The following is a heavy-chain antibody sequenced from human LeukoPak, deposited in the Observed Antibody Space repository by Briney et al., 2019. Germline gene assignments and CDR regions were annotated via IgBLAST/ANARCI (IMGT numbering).Heavy chain of an antibody. CDR1: GASISNSRDY. J-gene: IGHJ4*02. CDR3: ARHVEIAVAGPIEY. D-gene: IGHD6-19*01. Sequence: KSSETLSLTCTVSGASISNSRDYWGWIRQPPGKGLEWIVSIFFSGSTYYNPSHKSRTAISVNSSKNQFSLKLSSVTAADTAFYYCARHVEIAVAGPIEYWGQGTLVPVSS. V-gene: IGHV4-39*01. CDR2: IFFSGST.